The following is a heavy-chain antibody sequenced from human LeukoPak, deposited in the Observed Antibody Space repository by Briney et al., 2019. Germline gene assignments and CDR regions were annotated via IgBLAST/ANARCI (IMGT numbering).Heavy chain of an antibody. J-gene: IGHJ6*03. CDR1: EFSVGSNY. CDR2: IYSGGST. D-gene: IGHD3-10*01. Sequence: PGGSLRLSCAASEFSVGSNYMTWVRQAPGKGLEWVSLIYSGGSTYYADSVKGRFTISRDDSKNTAYLQMNSLKTEDTAVYYCTNVRLWFGDYYMDVWGKGATVTVSS. CDR3: TNVRLWFGDYYMDV. V-gene: IGHV3-66*01.